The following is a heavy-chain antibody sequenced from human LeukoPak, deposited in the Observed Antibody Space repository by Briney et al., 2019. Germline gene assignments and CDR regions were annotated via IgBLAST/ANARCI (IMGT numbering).Heavy chain of an antibody. CDR1: GGSISSSSYY. J-gene: IGHJ4*02. CDR3: ARYCSSTSCYSDY. Sequence: SETLSLTCTVSGGSISSSSYYWGWIGQPPGKGLEWIGSIYYSGSTYYNPSLKSRVTISVDTSKNQFSLKLSSVTAADTAVYYCARYCSSTSCYSDYWGQGTLVTVSS. D-gene: IGHD2-2*02. CDR2: IYYSGST. V-gene: IGHV4-39*01.